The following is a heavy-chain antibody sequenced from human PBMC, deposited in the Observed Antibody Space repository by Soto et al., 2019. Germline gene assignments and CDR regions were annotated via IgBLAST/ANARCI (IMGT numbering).Heavy chain of an antibody. CDR3: ARGYGLNWFDP. D-gene: IGHD3-16*01. CDR2: ISYDGSNK. V-gene: IGHV3-30-3*01. J-gene: IGHJ5*02. Sequence: QVQLVESGGGVVQPGRSLRLSCAASGFTFSSYAMHWVRQAPGKGLEWVAVISYDGSNKYYADSVKGRFTISRDNSKNTLYLQMNSLRAEDTAVYYCARGYGLNWFDPWGQGTLVTVSS. CDR1: GFTFSSYA.